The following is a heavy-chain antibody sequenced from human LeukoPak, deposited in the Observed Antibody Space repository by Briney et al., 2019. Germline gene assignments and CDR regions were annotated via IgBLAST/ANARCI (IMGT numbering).Heavy chain of an antibody. Sequence: GGSLRLSCAASGFTFSNYGMNWVRQAPGKGLEWVSGISGRGVSTYYADSLKGRFTVSRDNSKNTVFLQMNSLRAEDTAVYYCAKTVVVTGNPRAFDIWGQGTMVTVSS. J-gene: IGHJ3*02. D-gene: IGHD2-21*02. V-gene: IGHV3-23*01. CDR2: ISGRGVST. CDR3: AKTVVVTGNPRAFDI. CDR1: GFTFSNYG.